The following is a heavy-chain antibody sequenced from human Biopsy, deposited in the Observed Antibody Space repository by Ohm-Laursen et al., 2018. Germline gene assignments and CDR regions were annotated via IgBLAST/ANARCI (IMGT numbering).Heavy chain of an antibody. CDR1: GFSFSIYG. CDR2: ISDDGRNK. J-gene: IGHJ4*02. CDR3: AKDLRNNNWGVEN. D-gene: IGHD7-27*01. Sequence: SLSLSCTSSGFSFSIYGMHWVRLAPCKGLEWVAVISDDGRNKYYIDSVRGRFIISRDNSKNTLYLQMNNLRAEDTAVFYCAKDLRNNNWGVENWGQGTLVTVSS. V-gene: IGHV3-30*18.